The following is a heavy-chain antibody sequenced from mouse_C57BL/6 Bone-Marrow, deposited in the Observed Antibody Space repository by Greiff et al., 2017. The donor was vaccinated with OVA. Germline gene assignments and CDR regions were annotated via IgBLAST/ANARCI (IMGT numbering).Heavy chain of an antibody. Sequence: QVQLQQPGAELVRPGSSVKLSCKASGYTFTSYWMHWVKQRPIQGLEWIGNIDPSDSETHYNQKFKDKATLTVDKSSSTAYMQLSSLISEDSAVYYCARAPFTTVVAVDYWGQGTTLTVSS. J-gene: IGHJ2*01. V-gene: IGHV1-52*01. CDR2: IDPSDSET. D-gene: IGHD1-1*01. CDR1: GYTFTSYW. CDR3: ARAPFTTVVAVDY.